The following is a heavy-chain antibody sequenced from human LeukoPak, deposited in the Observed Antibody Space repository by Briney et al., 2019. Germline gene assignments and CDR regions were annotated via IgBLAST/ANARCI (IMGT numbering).Heavy chain of an antibody. V-gene: IGHV3-13*01. CDR1: GFTFSSYG. D-gene: IGHD2-15*01. J-gene: IGHJ6*03. Sequence: GGTLRLSCAASGFTFSSYGMSWVRQATGKGLEWVSAIGTTGDTYYPGSVKGRFTISRENAKNSLYLQMNSLRAGDTAVYYCARDRGGGHMGVWGKGTTVTISS. CDR2: IGTTGDT. CDR3: ARDRGGGHMGV.